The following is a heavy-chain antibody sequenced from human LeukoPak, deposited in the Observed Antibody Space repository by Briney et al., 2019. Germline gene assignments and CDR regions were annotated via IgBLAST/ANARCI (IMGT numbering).Heavy chain of an antibody. Sequence: GASVKVSCKASGYTFTSYDINWVRQATGQGLEWMGWMNPNSGNTGYAQKFQGRVTITRNTSISTAYMELSSLRSEDTAVYYCARGWITMVRGAYNWFDPWGQGTLVTVSS. CDR1: GYTFTSYD. CDR3: ARGWITMVRGAYNWFDP. V-gene: IGHV1-8*03. J-gene: IGHJ5*02. CDR2: MNPNSGNT. D-gene: IGHD3-10*01.